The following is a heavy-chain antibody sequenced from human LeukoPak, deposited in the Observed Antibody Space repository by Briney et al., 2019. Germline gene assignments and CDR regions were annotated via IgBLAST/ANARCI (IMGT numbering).Heavy chain of an antibody. V-gene: IGHV3-48*03. CDR3: ARGPGYCSGGSCPDY. Sequence: GGSLRLSCEASGFRFSGYEMDWVRQAPGKGLEWLSYISSSGSHTYYADSVKGRFTVSRDNARTSLFLQMNSLRDEDTAVYYCARGPGYCSGGSCPDYWGQGTLVTVSS. D-gene: IGHD2-15*01. CDR1: GFRFSGYE. J-gene: IGHJ4*02. CDR2: ISSSGSHT.